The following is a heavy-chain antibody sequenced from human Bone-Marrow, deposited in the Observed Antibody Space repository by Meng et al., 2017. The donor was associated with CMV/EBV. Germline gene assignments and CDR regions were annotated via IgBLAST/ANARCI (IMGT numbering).Heavy chain of an antibody. J-gene: IGHJ6*02. V-gene: IGHV3-30-3*01. D-gene: IGHD3-10*01. Sequence: GESLKISCAASGFTFSSYAMHWVRQAPGKGLEWVAVISYDGSNKYYADSVKGRFTISRDNSKNTLYLQMNSLRAEDTAVYYCARGTGLLWSTYGMDVWGQGHTVNVSS. CDR2: ISYDGSNK. CDR3: ARGTGLLWSTYGMDV. CDR1: GFTFSSYA.